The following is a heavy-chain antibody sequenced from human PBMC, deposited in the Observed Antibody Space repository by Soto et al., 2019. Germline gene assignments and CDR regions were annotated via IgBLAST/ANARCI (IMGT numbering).Heavy chain of an antibody. CDR1: GFTFSSYC. Sequence: VGSLRLSCAASGFTFSSYCMHWVRHSPGKGLEWVAVIWYDGSNKYYADSVKGRFTISRDNSKNTLYLQMNSLRAEDTAVYYCARDHGSWSTTHHLEYWGQGTLVIVSS. J-gene: IGHJ4*02. V-gene: IGHV3-33*01. CDR3: ARDHGSWSTTHHLEY. CDR2: IWYDGSNK. D-gene: IGHD6-13*01.